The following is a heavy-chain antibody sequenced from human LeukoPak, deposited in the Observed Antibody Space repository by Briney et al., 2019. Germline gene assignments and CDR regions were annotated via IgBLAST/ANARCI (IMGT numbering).Heavy chain of an antibody. V-gene: IGHV4-59*08. CDR3: ARYSGRYGADVFDI. J-gene: IGHJ3*02. Sequence: PSETLSLNCSVSGGSISVYHWSWIRQSLGKGLEWIGHIHYSGSTNYNPSLRSRVTFSEDTSKNQFSLKMISVTAADTAVYFCARYSGRYGADVFDIWGQGTMVTVS. CDR2: IHYSGST. D-gene: IGHD1-26*01. CDR1: GGSISVYH.